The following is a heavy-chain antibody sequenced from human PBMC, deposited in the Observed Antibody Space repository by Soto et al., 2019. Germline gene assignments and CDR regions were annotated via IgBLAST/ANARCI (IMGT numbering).Heavy chain of an antibody. CDR3: ARDEGSVDTATGVGYFDL. Sequence: GASVKVSCKASGYTFTSYGISWVRQAPGQGLEWMGWISAYNGNTNNAQKLQGRVTMTTDTSTSTAYMELRSLRSDDTAVYYCARDEGSVDTATGVGYFDLWGRGTLVTVSS. CDR1: GYTFTSYG. J-gene: IGHJ2*01. D-gene: IGHD5-18*01. CDR2: ISAYNGNT. V-gene: IGHV1-18*01.